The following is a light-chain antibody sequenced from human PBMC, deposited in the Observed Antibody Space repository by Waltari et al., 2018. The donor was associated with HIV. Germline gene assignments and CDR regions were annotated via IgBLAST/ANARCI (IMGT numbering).Light chain of an antibody. Sequence: QSVLTQPPSVSEAPRQRVTISCSGSSSNIGNNAVNWYQQLPGKPPKLLIYYDDVLASGVSDRSSGSKSGTSASLAISGLQSEDESDYYCAAWDDSLNGVVFGGGTKLTVL. CDR1: SSNIGNNA. J-gene: IGLJ2*01. CDR3: AAWDDSLNGVV. V-gene: IGLV1-36*01. CDR2: YDD.